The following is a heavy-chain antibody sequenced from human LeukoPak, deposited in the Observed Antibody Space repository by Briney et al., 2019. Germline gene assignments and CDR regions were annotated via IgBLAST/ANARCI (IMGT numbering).Heavy chain of an antibody. D-gene: IGHD5-24*01. V-gene: IGHV1-46*01. Sequence: ASVKVSCKASGYTYINYFIHWVRQAPGQGLAWMGVINPRSDSTTYAQKFQGRVTMTRDTSTSTVYVELSSLRSEDTAVYYCAREGDGYKNFDYWGQGTLVTVSS. CDR2: INPRSDST. CDR3: AREGDGYKNFDY. J-gene: IGHJ4*02. CDR1: GYTYINYF.